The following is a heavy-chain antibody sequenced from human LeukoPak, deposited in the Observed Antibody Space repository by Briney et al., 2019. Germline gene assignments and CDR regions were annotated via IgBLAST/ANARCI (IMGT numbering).Heavy chain of an antibody. Sequence: SETLSLTCAVSGGSYRGNDWPWLRQPPGKGLECIGYIYYTGATNYNPSLKSRVTILVDPSKTQFSLRLSSVTAADTAVYFCAKYGNSGWVIDYWGQGTLVTVSS. J-gene: IGHJ4*02. CDR2: IYYTGAT. CDR1: GGSYRGND. CDR3: AKYGNSGWVIDY. D-gene: IGHD6-19*01. V-gene: IGHV4-59*08.